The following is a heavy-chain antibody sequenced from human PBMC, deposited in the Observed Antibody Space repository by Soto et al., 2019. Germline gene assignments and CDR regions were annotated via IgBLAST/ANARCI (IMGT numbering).Heavy chain of an antibody. D-gene: IGHD1-1*01. CDR1: GYSISSAYY. CDR3: ARSGTTNPAFPKQ. CDR2: VYHSGST. Sequence: SETLSLTCVVSGYSISSAYYWGWIRQPPGKGPEWIGSVYHSGSTYYNPSLKSRVTISVDTSKNHFSLKLRSVTAADSAVYYCARSGTTNPAFPKQWGKGTLVTVSS. V-gene: IGHV4-38-2*01. J-gene: IGHJ4*02.